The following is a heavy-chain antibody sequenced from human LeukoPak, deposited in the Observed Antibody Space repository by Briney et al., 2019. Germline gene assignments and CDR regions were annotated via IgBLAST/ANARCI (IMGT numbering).Heavy chain of an antibody. CDR2: IYPGDSDT. Sequence: GESLKISCKASGYSFSSYWIAWVRQMPGKGLEWMGIIYPGDSDTRYSPSFQGQVTISVDKSISTAYLQWSSLKASDTAMYYCARPPGGSTYSSSYAFDIWGQGTMVTVSS. D-gene: IGHD6-6*01. J-gene: IGHJ3*02. CDR1: GYSFSSYW. V-gene: IGHV5-51*01. CDR3: ARPPGGSTYSSSYAFDI.